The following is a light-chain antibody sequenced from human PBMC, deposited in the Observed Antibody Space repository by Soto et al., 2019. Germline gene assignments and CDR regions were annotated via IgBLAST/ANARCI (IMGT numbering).Light chain of an antibody. V-gene: IGKV3-20*01. CDR2: GAS. J-gene: IGKJ1*01. CDR3: QHYSSSPVT. CDR1: QSVSSSY. Sequence: EIVLTQSPGTLSLSPGERATLSCRASQSVSSSYLAWYQQKPGQAPRLLIYGASSRATGIPDRFSGSGSGTDFTLTISRLEPEDFAVYYCQHYSSSPVTFGQATKVEIK.